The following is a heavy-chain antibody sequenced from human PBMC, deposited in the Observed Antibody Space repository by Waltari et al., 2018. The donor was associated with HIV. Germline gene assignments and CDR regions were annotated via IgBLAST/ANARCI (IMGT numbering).Heavy chain of an antibody. CDR1: GYYISSGYF. J-gene: IGHJ3*02. Sequence: QVQLQESGPGLVKPSETLSLTCGVSGYYISSGYFWGWIRQPPGKGLEWIGSIKHSGRSYYKSSLTSRVTISLDTSKNQFSLKLSSVTTADTAIYFCARGALDYSDSGPLNFDIWGQGTMVTVSS. V-gene: IGHV4-38-2*01. CDR2: IKHSGRS. CDR3: ARGALDYSDSGPLNFDI. D-gene: IGHD4-4*01.